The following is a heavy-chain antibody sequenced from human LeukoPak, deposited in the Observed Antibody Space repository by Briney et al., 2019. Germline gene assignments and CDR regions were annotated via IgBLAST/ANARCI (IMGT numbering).Heavy chain of an antibody. CDR3: ARMGVSYYYDSSTYYPTAFDV. V-gene: IGHV4-38-2*01. Sequence: PSETLSLTCAVSGYSISSGYYWGWIRQSPGKGLEWIATIFHSGSIYYNPSLKSRVTLSVDTSKNQFSLRLNSVTAADTALYYCARMGVSYYYDSSTYYPTAFDVWGQGTMVSDST. J-gene: IGHJ3*01. D-gene: IGHD3-22*01. CDR2: IFHSGSI. CDR1: GYSISSGYY.